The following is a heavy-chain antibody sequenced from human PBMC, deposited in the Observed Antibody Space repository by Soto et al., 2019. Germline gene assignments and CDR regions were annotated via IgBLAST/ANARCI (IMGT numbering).Heavy chain of an antibody. J-gene: IGHJ4*02. Sequence: QVQLVQSGAEVKKPGASVKVSCKTSGYTFSSYGIVWVRQAPGQGLEWMGWISTYNVDTKYADKFQGRLTMSSDTSTTTAFMEPRRLRSDDTAVYYCVRGGFAYGYLDYWGQGTLVTVSS. V-gene: IGHV1-18*01. CDR3: VRGGFAYGYLDY. CDR1: GYTFSSYG. CDR2: ISTYNVDT. D-gene: IGHD5-18*01.